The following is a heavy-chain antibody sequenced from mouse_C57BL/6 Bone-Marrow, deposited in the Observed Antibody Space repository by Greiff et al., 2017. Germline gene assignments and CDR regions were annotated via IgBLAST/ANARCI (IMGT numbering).Heavy chain of an antibody. D-gene: IGHD1-1*01. Sequence: QVQLQQSGAELVRPGTSVKMSCKASGYTFTNYWIGWAKQRPGHGLEWIGDIYPGGGYTNYNEKFKGKATLTAAKSSSTAYMQFSSLTSEDSAIYYCARYAYGSSYGYAMDFWGRGTGVTVSS. V-gene: IGHV1-63*01. CDR1: GYTFTNYW. CDR2: IYPGGGYT. CDR3: ARYAYGSSYGYAMDF. J-gene: IGHJ4*01.